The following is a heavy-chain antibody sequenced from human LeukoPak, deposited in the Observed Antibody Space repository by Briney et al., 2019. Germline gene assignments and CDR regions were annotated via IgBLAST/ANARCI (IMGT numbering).Heavy chain of an antibody. J-gene: IGHJ4*02. CDR1: GFTFSSYS. CDR2: ISSSSSYI. Sequence: GGSLRLSCAASGFTFSSYSMNWVRQAPGKGLEWVSSISSSSSYIYYADSVKGRFTISRDNAKNSLYLQMNSLRAEDTAVYYCARELYSSGWYLGLWGQGTLVTVSS. D-gene: IGHD6-19*01. V-gene: IGHV3-21*01. CDR3: ARELYSSGWYLGL.